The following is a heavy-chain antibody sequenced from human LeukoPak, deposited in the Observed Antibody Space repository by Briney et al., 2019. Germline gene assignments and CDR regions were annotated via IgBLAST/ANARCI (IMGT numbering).Heavy chain of an antibody. D-gene: IGHD3-22*01. CDR2: ISSSGSTI. J-gene: IGHJ3*02. Sequence: GGSLRLSCAASGFTFSSYEMNWVCQAPGKGLEWVSYISSSGSTIYYADSVKGRFTISRDNAKNSLYLQMNSLRAEDTAVYYCARDGAPYYYDSSGRYDAFDIWGQGTMVTVSS. V-gene: IGHV3-48*03. CDR1: GFTFSSYE. CDR3: ARDGAPYYYDSSGRYDAFDI.